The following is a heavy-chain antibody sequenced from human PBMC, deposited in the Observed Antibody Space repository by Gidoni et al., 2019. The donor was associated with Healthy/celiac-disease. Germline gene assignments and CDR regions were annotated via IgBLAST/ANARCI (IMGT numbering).Heavy chain of an antibody. V-gene: IGHV4-39*07. CDR3: ARGIAVAGTRPFDY. CDR1: GRSISSSSYY. CDR2: IYYSGST. Sequence: QLQLPESGPGLVTPSETLSLTCTVSGRSISSSSYYWGWIRQPPGKGLEWIGSIYYSGSTYYNPSLKSRVTRSVDTSKNQFSLKLSSVTAADTAVYYCARGIAVAGTRPFDYWGQGTLVTVSS. D-gene: IGHD6-19*01. J-gene: IGHJ4*02.